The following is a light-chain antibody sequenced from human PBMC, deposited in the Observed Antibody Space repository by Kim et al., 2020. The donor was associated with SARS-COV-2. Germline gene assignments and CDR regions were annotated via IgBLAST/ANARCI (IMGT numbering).Light chain of an antibody. CDR1: SPRNYY. CDR2: GTH. CDR3: NPWDTAGNVWV. J-gene: IGLJ3*02. Sequence: SSELTQDPAVSVALGQTVRITCQGDSPRNYYVAWYQLKAGQAPVIVIYGTHNRPSGMPDRFSGSIPGTKATLTLSCAQSAADSHYSCNPWDTAGNVWV. V-gene: IGLV3-19*01.